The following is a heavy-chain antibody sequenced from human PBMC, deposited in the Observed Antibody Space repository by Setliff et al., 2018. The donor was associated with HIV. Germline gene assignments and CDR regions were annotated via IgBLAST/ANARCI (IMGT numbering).Heavy chain of an antibody. CDR3: ATRIRDGHRGYGYFDF. D-gene: IGHD5-12*01. CDR2: FDPADNKI. CDR1: GYTVTELS. Sequence: ASVKVSCKVSGYTVTELSINWVRQAPGKGPEWMGGFDPADNKIVYAQKFQGRVTTTEDTSTDTAYMELSSLRPEDTAVYYCATRIRDGHRGYGYFDFWGQGTLVTVSS. J-gene: IGHJ4*02. V-gene: IGHV1-24*01.